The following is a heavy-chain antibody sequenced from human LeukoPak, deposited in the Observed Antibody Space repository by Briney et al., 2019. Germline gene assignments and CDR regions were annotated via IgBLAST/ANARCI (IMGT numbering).Heavy chain of an antibody. CDR1: GGSISSSSYY. CDR3: ARDSIGRFLEWLPRGVLFDY. V-gene: IGHV4-39*07. J-gene: IGHJ4*02. CDR2: IYYSGST. D-gene: IGHD3-3*01. Sequence: TSETLSLTCTVSGGSISSSSYYWGWIRQPPGKGLEWIGSIYYSGSTYYNPSLKSRVTISVDTSKNQFSLKLSSVTAADTAVYYCARDSIGRFLEWLPRGVLFDYWGQGTLVTVSS.